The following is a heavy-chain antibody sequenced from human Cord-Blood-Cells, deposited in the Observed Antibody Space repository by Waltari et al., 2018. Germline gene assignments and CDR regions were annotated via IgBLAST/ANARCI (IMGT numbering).Heavy chain of an antibody. Sequence: QVQLQESGPGLVKPSETLSLTCTVSGGSISSYYWSWIRQPAGKGLEWIGGIYTSGSTNHNPSLKGRVTMSVDTSKNQFSLKLSSVTAADTAVYYCARVCSSTSCYDAFDIWGQGTMVTVSS. CDR1: GGSISSYY. D-gene: IGHD2-2*01. J-gene: IGHJ3*02. CDR2: IYTSGST. V-gene: IGHV4-4*07. CDR3: ARVCSSTSCYDAFDI.